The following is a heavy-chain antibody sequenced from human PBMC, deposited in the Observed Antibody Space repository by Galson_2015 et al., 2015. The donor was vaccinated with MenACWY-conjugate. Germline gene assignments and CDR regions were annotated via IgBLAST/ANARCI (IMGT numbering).Heavy chain of an antibody. J-gene: IGHJ4*02. CDR2: IYHSGST. V-gene: IGHV4-4*02. Sequence: SETLSLTCAVSGGSISSSNWWSWVRQPPGKGLEWIGEIYHSGSTNYNPSLKSRVSISVDKSNNQFSLKLSSVTAADTAVYYCARRGPGSDFWSGYYSFDYWGQGTLVTVSS. D-gene: IGHD3-3*01. CDR3: ARRGPGSDFWSGYYSFDY. CDR1: GGSISSSNW.